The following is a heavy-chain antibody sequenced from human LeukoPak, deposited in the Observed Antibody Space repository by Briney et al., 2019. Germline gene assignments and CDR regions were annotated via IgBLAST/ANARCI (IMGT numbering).Heavy chain of an antibody. Sequence: GGSLRLSCAASGFTFSTYTMHWVRQAPRKGLQWLSYISTISTTIKYADSVKGRFTISRDNSKNTLYLQMNSLRAEDTAVYYCARDPTVAVSFWGQGTLVTVSS. CDR2: ISTISTTI. CDR3: ARDPTVAVSF. V-gene: IGHV3-48*01. J-gene: IGHJ4*02. CDR1: GFTFSTYT. D-gene: IGHD2-21*01.